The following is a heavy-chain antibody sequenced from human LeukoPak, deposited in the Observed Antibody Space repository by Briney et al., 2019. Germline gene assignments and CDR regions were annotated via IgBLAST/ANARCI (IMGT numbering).Heavy chain of an antibody. D-gene: IGHD2-15*01. J-gene: IGHJ4*02. CDR3: ARGYCSTGSCQYSFDC. Sequence: PGVSLTLSCAPSGFTFSSYSMSWLPEAPQKGLEWVSDVSGSGVSTHYGDSIKGRFTISRDNSKNTVDLQMDSLRAEDTATYYCARGYCSTGSCQYSFDCWGQGTLVTVSS. CDR2: VSGSGVST. V-gene: IGHV3-23*01. CDR1: GFTFSSYS.